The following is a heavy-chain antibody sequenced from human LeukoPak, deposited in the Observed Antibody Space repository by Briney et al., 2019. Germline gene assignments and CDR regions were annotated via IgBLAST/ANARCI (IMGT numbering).Heavy chain of an antibody. J-gene: IGHJ4*02. CDR3: ARDSYSGSYSYFDY. V-gene: IGHV3-20*04. CDR1: GFTFDDYG. D-gene: IGHD1-26*01. Sequence: GGSLRLSCAASGFTFDDYGMSWVRQAPGKGLEWVSGINWNGGSTGYADSVKGRFTISRDNAKNSLYLQMNSLRAEDTALYCCARDSYSGSYSYFDYWGQGTLVTVSS. CDR2: INWNGGST.